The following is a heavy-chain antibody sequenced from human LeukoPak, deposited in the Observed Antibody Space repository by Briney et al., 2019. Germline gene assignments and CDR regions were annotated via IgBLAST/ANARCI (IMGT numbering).Heavy chain of an antibody. CDR2: ISSSSSTI. CDR3: ARDHRAIAVAGTGIYYYYGMDV. D-gene: IGHD6-19*01. Sequence: PGGSLRLSCAASGFTFSSYSMNWVRQAPGKGLEWVSYISSSSSTICYADSVKGRFTISRDNAKNSLYLQMNSLRAEDTAVYYCARDHRAIAVAGTGIYYYYGMDVWGQGTTVTVSS. CDR1: GFTFSSYS. V-gene: IGHV3-48*01. J-gene: IGHJ6*02.